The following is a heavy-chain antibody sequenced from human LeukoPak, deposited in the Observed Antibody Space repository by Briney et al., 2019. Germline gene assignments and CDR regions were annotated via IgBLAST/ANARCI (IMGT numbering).Heavy chain of an antibody. J-gene: IGHJ4*02. V-gene: IGHV3-53*05. CDR1: GFTVSSNY. Sequence: PGGSLRLSCAASGFTVSSNYMSWVRQAPGKGLEWVSVIYSGGSTYYADSVKGRFTISRDNSKNTLYLQMNSLRAEDTAVYYCASWGIAVAETYYFDYWGQGTLVTVSS. D-gene: IGHD6-19*01. CDR3: ASWGIAVAETYYFDY. CDR2: IYSGGST.